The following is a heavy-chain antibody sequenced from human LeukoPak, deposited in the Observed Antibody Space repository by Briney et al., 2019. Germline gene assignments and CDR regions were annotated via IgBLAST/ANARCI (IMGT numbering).Heavy chain of an antibody. J-gene: IGHJ5*02. CDR3: ARSRYYDSSGYLNWFDP. D-gene: IGHD3-22*01. Sequence: SETLSLTCTVSGYSISSGYYWGWIRQPPGKGLEWIGSIYHSGSTYYNPSLKSRVTISVDTPKNQFSLKLSSVTAADTAVYYCARSRYYDSSGYLNWFDPWGQGTLVTVSS. CDR1: GYSISSGYY. V-gene: IGHV4-38-2*02. CDR2: IYHSGST.